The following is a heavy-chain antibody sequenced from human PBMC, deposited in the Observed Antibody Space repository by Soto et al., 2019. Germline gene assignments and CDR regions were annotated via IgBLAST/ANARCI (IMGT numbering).Heavy chain of an antibody. CDR2: IYSSGST. Sequence: SSETLSLTCTVTGGTLSGYYWTWIRQSAGGGLEWIGRIYSSGSTNYNPSLKSRVTISLDTSTSHFSLRLRSVSAADTAVYYCARGQRFSDWFDPWGQGTLVTVSS. CDR3: ARGQRFSDWFDP. D-gene: IGHD3-3*01. J-gene: IGHJ5*02. V-gene: IGHV4-4*07. CDR1: GGTLSGYY.